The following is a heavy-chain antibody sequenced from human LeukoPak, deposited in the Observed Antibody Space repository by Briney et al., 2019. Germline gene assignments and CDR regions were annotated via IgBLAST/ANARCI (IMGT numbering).Heavy chain of an antibody. Sequence: GGSLRLSCAASGFTFSSYAMSWVRQAPGKGLEWVSAISGSGGSTYYADSVKGRLTISRDNSKNTLYLQMNSLRAEDTAVYYCAKDTQYYGSGSFYGRFNWFDPWGQGTLVTVSS. V-gene: IGHV3-23*01. J-gene: IGHJ5*02. CDR2: ISGSGGST. CDR3: AKDTQYYGSGSFYGRFNWFDP. D-gene: IGHD3-10*01. CDR1: GFTFSSYA.